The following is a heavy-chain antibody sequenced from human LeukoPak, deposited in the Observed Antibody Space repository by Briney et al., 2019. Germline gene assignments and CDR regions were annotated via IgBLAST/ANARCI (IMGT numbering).Heavy chain of an antibody. V-gene: IGHV4-34*01. CDR3: ARGLGYSYGYAFVC. Sequence: SETLSLTCAVYGGSFSGYYWSWIRQPPGKGLEWIGEINHSGSTNYNPSLKSRVTISVDTSKNQFSLKLSSVTAADTAVYYCARGLGYSYGYAFVCWGQGTLVTVSS. D-gene: IGHD5-18*01. J-gene: IGHJ5*01. CDR2: INHSGST. CDR1: GGSFSGYY.